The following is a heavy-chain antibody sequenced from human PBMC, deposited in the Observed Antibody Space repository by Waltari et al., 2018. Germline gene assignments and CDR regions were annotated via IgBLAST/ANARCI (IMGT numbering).Heavy chain of an antibody. D-gene: IGHD6-6*01. CDR1: GYTFTGYY. CDR2: SIPIFGTA. CDR3: ARVAAAAAPGL. Sequence: QVQLMQSGAEVKKPGASVKVSCKASGYTFTGYYMHWVRQAPGQGLEWMGGSIPIFGTANYAQKFQGRVTMTRDTSISTAYMELSRLRSDDTAVYYCARVAAAAAPGLWGQGTLVTVSS. V-gene: IGHV1-2*02. J-gene: IGHJ4*02.